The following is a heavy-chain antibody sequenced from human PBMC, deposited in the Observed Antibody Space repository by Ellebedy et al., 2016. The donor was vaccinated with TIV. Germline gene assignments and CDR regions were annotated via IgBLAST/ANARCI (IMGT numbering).Heavy chain of an antibody. Sequence: PGGSLRLSCTASGFTFSDYGIHWVRQAPGKGLEWVAGISYDGSHEQFAYSVKGRFSISRDNYKNPVFVQMDSLRADDSAVYFCARGGVGIWSGYPLDYWGRGTLVTVSS. CDR3: ARGGVGIWSGYPLDY. V-gene: IGHV3-30*03. D-gene: IGHD3-3*01. CDR1: GFTFSDYG. CDR2: ISYDGSHE. J-gene: IGHJ4*02.